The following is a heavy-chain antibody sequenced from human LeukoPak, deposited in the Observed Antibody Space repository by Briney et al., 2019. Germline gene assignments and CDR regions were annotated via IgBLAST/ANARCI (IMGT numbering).Heavy chain of an antibody. CDR2: ISDSGGST. D-gene: IGHD2-2*01. V-gene: IGHV3-23*01. J-gene: IGHJ4*02. Sequence: GGSLRLSCAASGFTFSSYAMSWVRQAPGKGLEWVSAISDSGGSTYYADSVKGRFTISRDNSKNTVYLQMNILRAEDTAVYYCAKDRRGCSSTSCYYQFDYWGQGTLVTVSS. CDR1: GFTFSSYA. CDR3: AKDRRGCSSTSCYYQFDY.